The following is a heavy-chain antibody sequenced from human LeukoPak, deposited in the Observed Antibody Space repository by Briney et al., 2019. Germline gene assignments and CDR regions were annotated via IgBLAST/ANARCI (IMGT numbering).Heavy chain of an antibody. Sequence: PGGSLRLSCPASGFTFDSYAMNWVRQAAGKGLEWVSAISSSGGRTYYADSVKGRFTISRDNSNNTLYLQMNSLRAEDTAVYYCAKDDSADAAKADFDYWGQGTLVTVSS. CDR1: GFTFDSYA. CDR2: ISSSGGRT. CDR3: AKDDSADAAKADFDY. D-gene: IGHD6-13*01. J-gene: IGHJ4*02. V-gene: IGHV3-23*01.